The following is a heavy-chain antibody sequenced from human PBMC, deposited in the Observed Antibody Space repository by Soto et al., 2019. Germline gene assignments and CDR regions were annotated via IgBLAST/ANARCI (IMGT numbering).Heavy chain of an antibody. CDR3: ARWWSGSRQGFDP. CDR1: GGSISSGDYY. V-gene: IGHV4-31*01. D-gene: IGHD3-3*01. Sequence: QVQLQESGPGLVKPSQTLSLTCTVSGGSISSGDYYWSWIRQHPGKGLEWIGYIYYSGSTYYNPSLKSPVTTSVDTSKNQFSLKLSSVTAADTAVYYCARWWSGSRQGFDPWGQGTLVTVSS. J-gene: IGHJ5*02. CDR2: IYYSGST.